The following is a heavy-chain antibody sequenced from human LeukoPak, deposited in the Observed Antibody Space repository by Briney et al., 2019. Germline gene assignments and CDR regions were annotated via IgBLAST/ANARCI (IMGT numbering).Heavy chain of an antibody. V-gene: IGHV3-23*01. D-gene: IGHD3-22*01. CDR3: ARPPNYYDSSGYGH. CDR1: GFTFSSYA. Sequence: PGGSLRLSCAASGFTFSSYAMSWVRQAPGKGLEWVSAISGSGGSTYYADSVKGRFTISRDNSKNTLYLQMNSLRAEDTAVYYCARPPNYYDSSGYGHWGQGTLVTVSS. CDR2: ISGSGGST. J-gene: IGHJ4*02.